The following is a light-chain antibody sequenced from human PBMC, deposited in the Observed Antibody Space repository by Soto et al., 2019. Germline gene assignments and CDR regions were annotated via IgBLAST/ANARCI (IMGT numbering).Light chain of an antibody. CDR1: QDISNY. Sequence: DIQMTQSPSSLSASVGDRVTITCQASQDISNYLNWYQRKPGKAPKLLIYDASNLETGVPSRFSGSGSGTDFTFTISSLQPEDIATYYCQQYDNLMYTFSQGTKVDIK. J-gene: IGKJ2*01. CDR3: QQYDNLMYT. CDR2: DAS. V-gene: IGKV1-33*01.